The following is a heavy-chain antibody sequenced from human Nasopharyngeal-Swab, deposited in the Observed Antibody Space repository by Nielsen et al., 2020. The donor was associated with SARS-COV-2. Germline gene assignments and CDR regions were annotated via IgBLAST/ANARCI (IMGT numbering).Heavy chain of an antibody. D-gene: IGHD6-13*01. J-gene: IGHJ3*02. CDR1: GFTFSSYA. CDR3: ARDPRPLAAAGYLVAFDI. Sequence: GGSLRLSCAASGFTFSSYAMSWVRQAPGQGLEWVSVIGGRGGSTYYADSVKGRFTISRDNSKNTLYLQMNSLRTEDTAMYYCARDPRPLAAAGYLVAFDIWGQGTMVTVSS. V-gene: IGHV3-23*01. CDR2: IGGRGGST.